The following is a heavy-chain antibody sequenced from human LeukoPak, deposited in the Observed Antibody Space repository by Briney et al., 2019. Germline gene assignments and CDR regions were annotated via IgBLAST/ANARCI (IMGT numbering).Heavy chain of an antibody. CDR2: ISGSGTIT. V-gene: IGHV3-11*04. CDR3: VRILEGYSYYMDA. CDR1: GFTFSDYY. Sequence: GRSLRLSCAASGFTFSDYYMAWIRQAPGKGLNWVSYISGSGTITYYADSLKGRFTNSRDNAKNSLFLQMDSLRAEDTAVYYCVRILEGYSYYMDAWGKGTTVIVSS. J-gene: IGHJ6*03.